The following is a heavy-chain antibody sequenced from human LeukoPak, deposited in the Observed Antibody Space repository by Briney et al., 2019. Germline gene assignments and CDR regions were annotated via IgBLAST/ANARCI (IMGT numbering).Heavy chain of an antibody. J-gene: IGHJ5*02. CDR1: GGTFSSYA. V-gene: IGHV1-69*04. CDR3: ARDREVANWFDP. Sequence: SVKASCKASGGTFSSYAISWVRQAPGQGLEWMGRIIPILGIVNYAQKFQGRVTITADKSTSTAYMELSSLRSEDTAVYYCARDREVANWFDPWGQGTLVTVSS. CDR2: IIPILGIV. D-gene: IGHD3-10*01.